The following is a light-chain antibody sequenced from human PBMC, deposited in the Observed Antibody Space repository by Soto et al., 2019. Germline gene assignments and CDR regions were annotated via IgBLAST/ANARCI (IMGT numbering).Light chain of an antibody. CDR1: QSVSSSS. CDR3: QQYGSSPRALT. CDR2: GAS. Sequence: EMVLTQSPGTLSLSPGERATLSCRASQSVSSSSLAWYQQKPGQAPRLLLYGASSRATGIPDRFSGSGSGTDFTLTISRLEPEDFAVYYCQQYGSSPRALTFGGGTKVEIK. J-gene: IGKJ4*01. V-gene: IGKV3-20*01.